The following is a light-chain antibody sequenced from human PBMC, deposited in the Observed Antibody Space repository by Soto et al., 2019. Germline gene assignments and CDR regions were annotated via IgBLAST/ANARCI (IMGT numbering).Light chain of an antibody. CDR3: LQYSTWPPLYT. CDR2: DAS. J-gene: IGKJ2*01. Sequence: EIVMTQSPATLSVSLGERVTLSCRASQSVSSYLAWYHQNPGQAPRLLISDASTRATDIPDRFSGSGSGTDFTLTISSLQSTDLAVYYCLQYSTWPPLYTFGQGTKLEIK. CDR1: QSVSSY. V-gene: IGKV3-15*01.